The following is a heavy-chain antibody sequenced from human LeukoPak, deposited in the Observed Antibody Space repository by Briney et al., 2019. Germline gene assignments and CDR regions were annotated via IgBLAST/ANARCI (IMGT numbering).Heavy chain of an antibody. V-gene: IGHV1-69*05. D-gene: IGHD5-12*01. CDR1: GGTFSSYA. Sequence: ASVKVSCKASGGTFSSYAISWVRQAPGQGLEWMGGIIPIFGTANYAQKFQGRVTITTDESTSTAYMELSSLRSEDTAVYYCARGGYSGYDYSYYYYYYMDVWGKGTTVTVSS. J-gene: IGHJ6*03. CDR2: IIPIFGTA. CDR3: ARGGYSGYDYSYYYYYYMDV.